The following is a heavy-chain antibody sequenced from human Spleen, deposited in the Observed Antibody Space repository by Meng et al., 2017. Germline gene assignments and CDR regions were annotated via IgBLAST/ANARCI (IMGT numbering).Heavy chain of an antibody. CDR1: GLTFRNHA. Sequence: GGGLVQPGGSLRLSCAASGLTFRNHAMSWVRPAPVKGLEWVSAISGGGGTTDYADSVKGRFTISRDNSKNTLSLQMNSLTAEDTAVYYCARDLLRACDYWGQGTLVTVSS. V-gene: IGHV3-23*01. CDR2: ISGGGGTT. CDR3: ARDLLRACDY. J-gene: IGHJ4*02. D-gene: IGHD1-26*01.